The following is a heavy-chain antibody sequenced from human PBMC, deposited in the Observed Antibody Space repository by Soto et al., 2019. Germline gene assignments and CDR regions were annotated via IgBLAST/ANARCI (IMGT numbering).Heavy chain of an antibody. V-gene: IGHV4-59*01. CDR3: ARGIPGISIFGVVQAYYYYGLDV. J-gene: IGHJ6*02. CDR2: IYYSGST. CDR1: GGSISSYY. Sequence: PETLCVTWTVSGGSISSYYWSWIRQPPGKGLEWIGYIYYSGSTNYNPSLKSRVTISVDTSKNQFSLKLSSVTAADTAVYYCARGIPGISIFGVVQAYYYYGLDVWGQGPTVT. D-gene: IGHD3-3*01.